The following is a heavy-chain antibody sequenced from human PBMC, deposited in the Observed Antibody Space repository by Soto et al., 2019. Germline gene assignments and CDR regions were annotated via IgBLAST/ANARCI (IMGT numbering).Heavy chain of an antibody. CDR2: IIPIFGTA. J-gene: IGHJ4*02. V-gene: IGHV1-69*01. CDR1: GGTFSSYA. D-gene: IGHD6-13*01. CDR3: ARPRTPHSTNYYFDY. Sequence: QVQLVQSGAEVKKPGSSVKVSCKTSGGTFSSYAISWVRQAPGQGLEWMGGIIPIFGTANYAQKFQGRVTITADESTSTAYMEPSSLRSDDTAVYYCARPRTPHSTNYYFDYWGQGTLVTVSS.